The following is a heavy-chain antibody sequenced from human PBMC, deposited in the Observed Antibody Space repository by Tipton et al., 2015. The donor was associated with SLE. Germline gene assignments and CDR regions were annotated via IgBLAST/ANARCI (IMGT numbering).Heavy chain of an antibody. CDR1: GYIFASSD. V-gene: IGHV1-8*01. D-gene: IGHD1-1*01. CDR3: ARGPVATGPEFVDH. J-gene: IGHJ4*02. Sequence: QVQLVQSGAEVQKPGASVKVSCKASGYIFASSDINWVQQAPGQGLEYMGWLNPASGYTGYAQKFQGRVTMTRDTSITTAYMELSSLTAADTAVYYCARGPVATGPEFVDHWGQGTLVTVSA. CDR2: LNPASGYT.